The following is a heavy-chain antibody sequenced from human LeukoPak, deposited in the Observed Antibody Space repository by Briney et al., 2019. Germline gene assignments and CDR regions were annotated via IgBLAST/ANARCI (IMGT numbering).Heavy chain of an antibody. CDR1: GFTFSSYG. CDR3: ARGHWCSSTSCYTPSEFDFDY. V-gene: IGHV3-21*01. J-gene: IGHJ4*02. D-gene: IGHD2-2*02. CDR2: ISSSSYI. Sequence: GGSLRLSCAASGFTFSSYGMTWVRQAPGKGLEWVSSISSSSYIYYADSVKGRFTISRDNAKNSLYLQMNSLRAEDTAVYYCARGHWCSSTSCYTPSEFDFDYWGQGTLVTVSS.